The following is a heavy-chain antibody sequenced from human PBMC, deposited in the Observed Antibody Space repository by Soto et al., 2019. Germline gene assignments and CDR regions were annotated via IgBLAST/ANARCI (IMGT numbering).Heavy chain of an antibody. CDR2: ISGSGGST. V-gene: IGHV3-23*01. Sequence: GGSLRLSCAASGFTFSSYAMSWVRQAPGKGLERVSAISGSGGSTYYADSVKGRFTISRDNSKNTLYLQMNSLRAEDTAVYYCAKGAVTGGIAAQWFDPWGQGTLVTVSS. J-gene: IGHJ5*02. CDR1: GFTFSSYA. CDR3: AKGAVTGGIAAQWFDP. D-gene: IGHD6-6*01.